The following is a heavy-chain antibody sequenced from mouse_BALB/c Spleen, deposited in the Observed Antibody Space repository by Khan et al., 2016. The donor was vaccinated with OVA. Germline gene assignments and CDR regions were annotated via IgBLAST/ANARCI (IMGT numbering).Heavy chain of an antibody. CDR3: ARNYDYDEGLAY. D-gene: IGHD2-4*01. CDR1: GFSLTTYG. J-gene: IGHJ3*01. V-gene: IGHV2-2*02. Sequence: QVQLQESGPGLVQPSQSLSITCTVSGFSLTTYGVHWVRQSPGRGLEWLGVIWSGGSTDYNAAFISRLSISKDNSKSQVFFKMNSLQANDTAIYYCARNYDYDEGLAYWGQGTLVTVSA. CDR2: IWSGGST.